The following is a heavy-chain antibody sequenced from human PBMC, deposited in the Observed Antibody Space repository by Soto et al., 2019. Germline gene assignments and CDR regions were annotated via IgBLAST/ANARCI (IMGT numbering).Heavy chain of an antibody. CDR3: ARDGYGGNSRAFDI. D-gene: IGHD4-17*01. J-gene: IGHJ3*02. CDR2: IWYDGSNK. Sequence: GGSLRLSCAASGFTFSSYGMHWVRQAPGKGLEWVAVIWYDGSNKYYADSVKGRFTISRDNSKNTLYLQMNSLRAEDTAVYYCARDGYGGNSRAFDIWGQGTMVTVSS. V-gene: IGHV3-33*01. CDR1: GFTFSSYG.